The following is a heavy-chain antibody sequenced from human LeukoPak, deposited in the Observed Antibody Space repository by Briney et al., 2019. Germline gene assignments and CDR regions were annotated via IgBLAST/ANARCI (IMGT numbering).Heavy chain of an antibody. CDR3: ATRLYTSDLAGDY. Sequence: GGSLRLSCAASGFSFSSYSMNWVRQAPGKGLEWVSVISASDGTTHYADSVKGRFTISRDNSKNTLYLQMNSLRAEDTAVYYCATRLYTSDLAGDYWGQGTLVTVSS. J-gene: IGHJ4*02. D-gene: IGHD6-19*01. CDR2: ISASDGTT. V-gene: IGHV3-23*01. CDR1: GFSFSSYS.